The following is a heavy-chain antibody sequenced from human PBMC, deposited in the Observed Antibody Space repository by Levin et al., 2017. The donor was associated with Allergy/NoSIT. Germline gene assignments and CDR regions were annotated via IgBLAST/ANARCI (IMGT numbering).Heavy chain of an antibody. V-gene: IGHV5-51*01. CDR1: GYSFTSYW. J-gene: IGHJ6*03. Sequence: TCPGSGYSFTSYWIGWVRQMPGKGLEWMGIIYPGDSDTRYSPSFQCQVTISADKSISTAYLQWSSLKASDTAIYYCARRGTRDYYYYMDVWGKGTTVTVSS. CDR2: IYPGDSDT. D-gene: IGHD1-1*01. CDR3: ARRGTRDYYYYMDV.